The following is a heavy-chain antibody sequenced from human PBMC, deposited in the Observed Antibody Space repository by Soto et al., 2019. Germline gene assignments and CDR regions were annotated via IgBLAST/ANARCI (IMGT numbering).Heavy chain of an antibody. J-gene: IGHJ4*02. Sequence: LRLSCVASGFTFSDSWMHWVRQPPGKGLVWLSRIIGDGSGADYADSVKGRFFISRDNARNTVYLQMDSLGVEDTAVYYCARVGVASRGIDSWGQGILVTVSS. CDR3: ARVGVASRGIDS. D-gene: IGHD3-3*01. V-gene: IGHV3-74*01. CDR1: GFTFSDSW. CDR2: IIGDGSGA.